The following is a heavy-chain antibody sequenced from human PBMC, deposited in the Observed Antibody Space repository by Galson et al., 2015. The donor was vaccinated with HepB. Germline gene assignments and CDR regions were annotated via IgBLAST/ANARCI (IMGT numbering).Heavy chain of an antibody. D-gene: IGHD4-17*01. V-gene: IGHV4-34*01. Sequence: SETLSLTCAVYGGSFSGYYWSWIRQPPGKGLEWIGEINHSGSTNYNPSLKSRVTISVDTSKNQFSLKLSSVTAADTAVYYCAREATVTTVFDYWGQGTLVTVSS. J-gene: IGHJ4*02. CDR2: INHSGST. CDR1: GGSFSGYY. CDR3: AREATVTTVFDY.